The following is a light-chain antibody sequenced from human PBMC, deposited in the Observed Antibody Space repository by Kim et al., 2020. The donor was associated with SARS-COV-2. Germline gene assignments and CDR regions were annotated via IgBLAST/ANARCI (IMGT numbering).Light chain of an antibody. CDR2: RNN. CDR1: STNIGNNY. Sequence: VTISCSGTSTNIGNNYLYCYRHVPGTAPTLLIYRNNQRPSGVPDRFSASKSGTSGSLAISGLQSEDEANYYCAAWDDSLNGWVFGGGTQLTVL. CDR3: AAWDDSLNGWV. V-gene: IGLV1-44*01. J-gene: IGLJ3*02.